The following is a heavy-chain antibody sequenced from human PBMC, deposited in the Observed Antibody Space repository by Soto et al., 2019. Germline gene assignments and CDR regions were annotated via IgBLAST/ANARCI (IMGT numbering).Heavy chain of an antibody. Sequence: QVQPVQSGAEVKKPGSSVKVSCKASGGTFSSYAISWVRQAPGQGLEWMGGIIPIFGTANYAQKFQGRVTITADESTSTAYMELSSLRSEDTAVYYCARDDIVVVPAAIRYGMDVWGQGTTVTVSS. CDR3: ARDDIVVVPAAIRYGMDV. CDR2: IIPIFGTA. V-gene: IGHV1-69*01. CDR1: GGTFSSYA. D-gene: IGHD2-2*01. J-gene: IGHJ6*02.